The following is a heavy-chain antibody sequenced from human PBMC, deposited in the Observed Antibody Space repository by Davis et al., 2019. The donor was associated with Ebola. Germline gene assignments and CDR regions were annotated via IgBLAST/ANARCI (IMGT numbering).Heavy chain of an antibody. CDR3: AKRGLGPNRPFDY. CDR1: GFTFSSYA. Sequence: GSLRLSCAASGFTFSSYAMNWVRQAPGKGLEWVSVISGSGGSTDYADSVKGRFTISRDNSRNTLYLQMNSLRAEDTAVYYCAKRGLGPNRPFDYWGQGTLVTVSS. J-gene: IGHJ4*02. V-gene: IGHV3-23*01. CDR2: ISGSGGST. D-gene: IGHD1-26*01.